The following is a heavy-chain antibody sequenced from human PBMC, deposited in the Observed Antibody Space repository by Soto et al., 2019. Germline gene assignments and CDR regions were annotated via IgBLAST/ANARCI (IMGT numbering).Heavy chain of an antibody. CDR1: GYTFTSYA. Sequence: GASVKVSCKASGYTFTSYAMNWVRQAPGQGLEWMGWINTNTGDPTYAQGFTGRFVFSLDTSVSTAYLQICSLKAEDTAVYYCAREGSFQWGGSLGRYGMDVWGQGTTVTSP. V-gene: IGHV7-4-1*01. D-gene: IGHD3-16*01. J-gene: IGHJ6*02. CDR2: INTNTGDP. CDR3: AREGSFQWGGSLGRYGMDV.